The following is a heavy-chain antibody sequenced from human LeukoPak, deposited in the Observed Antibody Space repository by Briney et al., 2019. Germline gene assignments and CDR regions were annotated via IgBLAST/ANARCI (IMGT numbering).Heavy chain of an antibody. Sequence: SETLTLTCTASGYSISSGYYWGWIREPPGKGLEGIGSIFHSGSTYYNPSLKSRVTISVDTSKNQFSLKLSSVTAADTAVYYCASLRIMITFGGVIVWYYFDYWGQGTLVTVSS. CDR2: IFHSGST. J-gene: IGHJ4*02. V-gene: IGHV4-38-2*02. D-gene: IGHD3-16*02. CDR3: ASLRIMITFGGVIVWYYFDY. CDR1: GYSISSGYY.